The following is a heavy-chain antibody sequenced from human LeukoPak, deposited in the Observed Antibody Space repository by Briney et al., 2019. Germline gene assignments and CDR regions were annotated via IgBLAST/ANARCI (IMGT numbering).Heavy chain of an antibody. CDR3: ARGARGSGSYYGY. CDR1: GGSISSSNYY. D-gene: IGHD3-10*01. V-gene: IGHV4-39*07. Sequence: PSETLSLTCTVSGGSISSSNYYWGWIRQPPGKGLEWIGSIYYSGSTYYNPSLKSRVTMSVDTSKNQFSLRLSSVTAADTAVYYCARGARGSGSYYGYWGQGTLVTVSS. J-gene: IGHJ4*02. CDR2: IYYSGST.